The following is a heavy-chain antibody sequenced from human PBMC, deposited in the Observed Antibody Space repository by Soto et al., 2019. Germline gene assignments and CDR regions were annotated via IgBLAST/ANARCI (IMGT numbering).Heavy chain of an antibody. D-gene: IGHD5-18*01. J-gene: IGHJ4*02. CDR3: ARDYSYGPGGIDY. V-gene: IGHV3-33*01. CDR2: IWYDGSNK. Sequence: ESGGGVVQPGRSLRLSCAASGFTFSSYGMHWVRQAPGKGLEWVAVIWYDGSNKYYADSVKGRFTISRDNSKNTLYLQMNSLRAEDTAVYYCARDYSYGPGGIDYWGQGTLVTVSS. CDR1: GFTFSSYG.